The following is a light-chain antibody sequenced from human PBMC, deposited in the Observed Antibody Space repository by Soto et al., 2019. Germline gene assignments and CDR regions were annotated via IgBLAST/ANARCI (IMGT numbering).Light chain of an antibody. V-gene: IGLV1-40*01. CDR2: GNS. CDR3: QSYDSSLSGFYV. CDR1: SSNIGAGYD. Sequence: QSPSVSGAPGQRVTISCTGSSSNIGAGYDVHWYQQLPGTAPKLLIYGNSNRPSGVPDRFSGSKSGTSASLAITGLQAEDEADYYCQSYDSSLSGFYVFGTGTKVTVL. J-gene: IGLJ1*01.